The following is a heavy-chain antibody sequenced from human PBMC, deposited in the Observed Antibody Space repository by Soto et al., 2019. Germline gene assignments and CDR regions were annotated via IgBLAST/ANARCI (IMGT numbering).Heavy chain of an antibody. Sequence: QVQLVQSGAEVKKPGSSVKVSCKASGGTFSSYAISWVRQAPGQGLEWMGGINPIFGTANYAQKFQGRVTITADESKSTDYMELISLRSEDTAVYYCARDQRDGYNTYYYYGMDVGGQGTTVTVSS. J-gene: IGHJ6*02. CDR3: ARDQRDGYNTYYYYGMDV. CDR2: INPIFGTA. D-gene: IGHD5-12*01. CDR1: GGTFSSYA. V-gene: IGHV1-69*12.